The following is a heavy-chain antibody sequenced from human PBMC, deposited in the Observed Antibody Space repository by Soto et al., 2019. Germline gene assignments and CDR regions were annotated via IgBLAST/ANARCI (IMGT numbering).Heavy chain of an antibody. CDR2: IKQDGSEK. V-gene: IGHV3-7*03. J-gene: IGHJ4*02. CDR1: GFTFSSYW. CDR3: ARDLSYYYDSSGYYYDY. D-gene: IGHD3-22*01. Sequence: GGSLRLSCAASGFTFSSYWMSWVRQAPGKGLEWVANIKQDGSEKYYVDSVKGRFTISRDNAKNSLYLQMNSVRAEDTAVYYCARDLSYYYDSSGYYYDYWGQGTLVTVSS.